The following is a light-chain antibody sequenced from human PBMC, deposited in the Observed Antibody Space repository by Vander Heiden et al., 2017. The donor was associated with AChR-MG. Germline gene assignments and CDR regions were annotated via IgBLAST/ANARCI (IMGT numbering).Light chain of an antibody. CDR3: LQSYSTART. J-gene: IGKJ1*01. CDR2: AAS. V-gene: IGKV1-39*01. CDR1: QSISSY. Sequence: DIQMTQSPSSLSASVGDRVTITCRASQSISSYLNWYQQKPGKAPKLLIYAASSLQSGVPSRFSGSGTGTDFTLTISSLQPEDFATYYCLQSYSTARTFGQGTKVEIK.